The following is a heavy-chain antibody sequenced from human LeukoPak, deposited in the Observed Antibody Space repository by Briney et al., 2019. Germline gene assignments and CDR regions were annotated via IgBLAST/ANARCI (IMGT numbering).Heavy chain of an antibody. CDR2: IRSKAYGGTT. CDR1: GFTFGDYA. Sequence: AGGSLRLSCTASGFTFGDYAMSWVRQAPGKGLEWVGFIRSKAYGGTTEYAASVKGRFTISRDDSKSIAYLQMNSLRAEDTAVYYCARDGYYYDSSGYYSPGGYWGQGTLVTVSS. D-gene: IGHD3-22*01. V-gene: IGHV3-49*04. CDR3: ARDGYYYDSSGYYSPGGY. J-gene: IGHJ4*02.